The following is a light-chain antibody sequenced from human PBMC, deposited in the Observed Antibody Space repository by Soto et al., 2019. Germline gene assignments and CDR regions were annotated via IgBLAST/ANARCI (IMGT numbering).Light chain of an antibody. CDR3: TSYTTNKTPL. Sequence: QSVLTQPASVSGSPGQSITISCTGTSSDVGGYNYVSWYQQHPGKAPKLMIYDVSSRPSGVSNRFSGSKSGNTASLTISGLLSEDEADYYCTSYTTNKTPLFGGGTKLTFL. CDR2: DVS. V-gene: IGLV2-14*03. J-gene: IGLJ2*01. CDR1: SSDVGGYNY.